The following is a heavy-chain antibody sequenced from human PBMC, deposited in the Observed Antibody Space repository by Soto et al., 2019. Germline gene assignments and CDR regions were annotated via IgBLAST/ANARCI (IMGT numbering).Heavy chain of an antibody. V-gene: IGHV3-64*01. J-gene: IGHJ3*02. Sequence: GGSLRLSCAASGFTFSSYAMHWVRQAPGKGLEYVSAISSNGGSTYYANSVKGRFTISRDNSKNTMYIQMGSLRAEDMAVYYCARAGSPFGVAGSFYDIWGQGTMVTVSS. CDR2: ISSNGGST. CDR3: ARAGSPFGVAGSFYDI. CDR1: GFTFSSYA. D-gene: IGHD6-19*01.